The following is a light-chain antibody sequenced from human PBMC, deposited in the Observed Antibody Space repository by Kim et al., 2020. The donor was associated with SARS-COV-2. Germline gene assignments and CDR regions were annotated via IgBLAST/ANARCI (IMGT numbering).Light chain of an antibody. CDR1: SSNIGSNT. J-gene: IGLJ6*01. V-gene: IGLV1-44*01. CDR3: AAWDDSLSGWM. CDR2: NNN. Sequence: QSVLTQSPSASGTPGQTVTISCSGSSSNIGSNTVNWYQQLPGTAPKLLIYNNNQRSSGVPDRFSGSKSGTSASLAISRLRSEDEADYYCAAWDDSLSGWMFGGGTKVTVL.